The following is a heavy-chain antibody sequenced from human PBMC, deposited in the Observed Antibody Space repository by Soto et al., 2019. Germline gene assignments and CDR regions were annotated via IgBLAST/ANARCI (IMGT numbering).Heavy chain of an antibody. Sequence: PGGSLRLSCAASGFTVSSNYVSWVRQAPGKGLEWVSVIYSGGSTYYADSVKGRFTISRDNSKNTLYLQMNSLSAEDTAVYYCARAVPYYDFWRGYYASGAFDIWGQGTMVTVSS. CDR1: GFTVSSNY. CDR2: IYSGGST. CDR3: ARAVPYYDFWRGYYASGAFDI. D-gene: IGHD3-3*01. V-gene: IGHV3-53*01. J-gene: IGHJ3*02.